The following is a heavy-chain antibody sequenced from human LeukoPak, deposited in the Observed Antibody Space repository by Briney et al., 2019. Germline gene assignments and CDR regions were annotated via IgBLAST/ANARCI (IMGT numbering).Heavy chain of an antibody. CDR2: IYYSGAT. D-gene: IGHD3-22*01. Sequence: SETLSLTCAVSGGSISSYYWSWIRQPPGKGLEWIGCIYYSGATNYNPSLKSRVTISIDTSKNQFSLNLSSVTTADTAVYYCVREDSSLAIDYWGQGTLVTVSS. CDR3: VREDSSLAIDY. CDR1: GGSISSYY. V-gene: IGHV4-59*01. J-gene: IGHJ4*02.